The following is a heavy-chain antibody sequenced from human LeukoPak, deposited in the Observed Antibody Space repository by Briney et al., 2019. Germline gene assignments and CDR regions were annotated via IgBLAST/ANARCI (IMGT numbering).Heavy chain of an antibody. V-gene: IGHV3-30*02. J-gene: IGHJ6*03. CDR3: AKAPLYYYDLDYYHYMDV. CDR1: GFTFSSYG. CDR2: IRYDGSNK. Sequence: GGSLRLSCAASGFTFSSYGMHWVRQAPGKGLEWVAFIRYDGSNKYYADSVKGRFTISRDNSKNTLYLQMNSLRAEDTAVYYCAKAPLYYYDLDYYHYMDVWGKGTTVTISS. D-gene: IGHD3-22*01.